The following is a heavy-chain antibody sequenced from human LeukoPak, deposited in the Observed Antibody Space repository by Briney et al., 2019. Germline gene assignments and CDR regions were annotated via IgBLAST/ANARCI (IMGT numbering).Heavy chain of an antibody. CDR1: GFTFSSYG. CDR3: AREGAAAGSTFDN. D-gene: IGHD6-13*01. V-gene: IGHV3-33*01. Sequence: TGGSLRLSCAASGFTFSSYGMHWVRQAPGQGLEWVAVIWFDGSIEYYADSVKGRFTISRDNSKNTLYLQMSGLRAEDTALYYCAREGAAAGSTFDNWGQGTLVTVSS. J-gene: IGHJ4*02. CDR2: IWFDGSIE.